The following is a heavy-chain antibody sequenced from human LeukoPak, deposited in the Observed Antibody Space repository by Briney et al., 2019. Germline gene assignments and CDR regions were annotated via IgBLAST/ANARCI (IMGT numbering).Heavy chain of an antibody. CDR3: ARGSSLDYYDSSGLSGY. Sequence: ASVKVSCKASGYSFTGYYMHWVRQAPGQGLEWMGWVNPNSGNTGYAQKFQGRVTMTRNTSISTAYMELSSLRSEDTAVYYCARGSSLDYYDSSGLSGYWGQGTLVTVSS. CDR1: GYSFTGYY. D-gene: IGHD3-22*01. V-gene: IGHV1-8*02. J-gene: IGHJ4*02. CDR2: VNPNSGNT.